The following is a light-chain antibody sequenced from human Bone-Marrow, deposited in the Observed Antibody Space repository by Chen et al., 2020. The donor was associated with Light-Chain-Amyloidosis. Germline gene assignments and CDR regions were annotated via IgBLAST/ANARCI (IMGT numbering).Light chain of an antibody. CDR1: QTISSNY. CDR3: QQYGTSPLT. J-gene: IGKJ4*01. V-gene: IGKV3-20*01. CDR2: GSS. Sequence: EIVLTQSPGTLSLSPGEGANLSCRASQTISSNYLTWYQQKFGQAPRLLIYGSSSRATGIPDRFTGSGSGTDFTLTINRLEPEDSAMYYCQQYGTSPLTFGGGIKVEIK.